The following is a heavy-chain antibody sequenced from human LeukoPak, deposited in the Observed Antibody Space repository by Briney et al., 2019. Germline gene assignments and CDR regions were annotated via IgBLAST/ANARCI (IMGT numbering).Heavy chain of an antibody. Sequence: SETLSLTCTVSGGSISSSDYYWGWIRQPPGKGLEWIGSIYYSGSTYYNPSLKSRVTISVDTSKNQFSLKLSSVTAADTAVYYCASEQGFGELLTFDYWGQGTLVTVSS. J-gene: IGHJ4*02. V-gene: IGHV4-39*01. CDR2: IYYSGST. D-gene: IGHD3-10*01. CDR3: ASEQGFGELLTFDY. CDR1: GGSISSSDYY.